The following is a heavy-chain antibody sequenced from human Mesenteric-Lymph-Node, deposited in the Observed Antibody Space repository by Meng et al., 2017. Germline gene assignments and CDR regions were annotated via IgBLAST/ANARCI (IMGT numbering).Heavy chain of an antibody. J-gene: IGHJ5*02. D-gene: IGHD3-3*01. Sequence: EGQLVESVGGLVQPGVSLRLSCAASGFTFSNFWMHWVRQAPGKGLVWVSRISDDGSSTTYADSVKGRFTISRDNAKKTLSLQMNSLRVEDTVVYYCTSDRFFSAWGQGTLVTVSS. CDR3: TSDRFFSA. CDR1: GFTFSNFW. V-gene: IGHV3-74*01. CDR2: ISDDGSST.